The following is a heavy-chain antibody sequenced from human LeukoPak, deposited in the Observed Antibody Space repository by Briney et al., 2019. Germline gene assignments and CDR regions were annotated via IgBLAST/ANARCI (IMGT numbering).Heavy chain of an antibody. J-gene: IGHJ3*02. CDR2: ISTDGSST. D-gene: IGHD5-18*01. CDR3: AKDIDSGEQLWYALDI. CDR1: EFTFSSYW. V-gene: IGHV3-74*01. Sequence: GGSLRLSCEDSEFTFSSYWMHWVRQAPGKGLVWVSRISTDGSSTSYADSVKGRFTISRDNAKNSLYLQMNSLRAEDMALYYCAKDIDSGEQLWYALDIWGQGTMVTVSS.